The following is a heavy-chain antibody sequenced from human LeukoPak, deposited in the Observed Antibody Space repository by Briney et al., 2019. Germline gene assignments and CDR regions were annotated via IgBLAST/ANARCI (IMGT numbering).Heavy chain of an antibody. V-gene: IGHV3-30*18. Sequence: GGSLRLSCAATGFTFSSFSMHWVRQAPGKGLEWVAVISYDGSNKYYADSVKGRFAISRDNSKNTLYLQMNSLRTEDTAVFYCAKGRVGANGYYYYGMDVWGQGTTVTVSS. J-gene: IGHJ6*02. CDR1: GFTFSSFS. CDR2: ISYDGSNK. D-gene: IGHD1-26*01. CDR3: AKGRVGANGYYYYGMDV.